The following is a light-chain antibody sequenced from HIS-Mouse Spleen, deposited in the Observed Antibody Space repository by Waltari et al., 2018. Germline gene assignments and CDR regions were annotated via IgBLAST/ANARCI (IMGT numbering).Light chain of an antibody. Sequence: NFMLTQPHSVSESPGKTVTISCTGSSGSIASNYVQWYQQRPGSAPPTVIYGDNQRPSGVPDRFSGSIDSSSNSASLTISGLKTEDEADYYCQSYDSSNHVVFGGGTKLTVL. CDR3: QSYDSSNHVV. J-gene: IGLJ2*01. V-gene: IGLV6-57*02. CDR1: SGSIASNY. CDR2: GDN.